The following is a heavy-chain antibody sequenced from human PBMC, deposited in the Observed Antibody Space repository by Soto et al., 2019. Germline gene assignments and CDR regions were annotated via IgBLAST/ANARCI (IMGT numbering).Heavy chain of an antibody. Sequence: EVQLLESGGGLAQPGGSLRLSCAVSGFTFSSFAMTWVRQAPGKGLEWVAAIPPGGGDTYYADSVKGRFTISRDNSKSTVYLQRNSLRAEDTAVYFCAKASPLTGNYQDLDYWGQGTLVTVSS. CDR3: AKASPLTGNYQDLDY. D-gene: IGHD2-8*02. V-gene: IGHV3-23*01. CDR2: IPPGGGDT. CDR1: GFTFSSFA. J-gene: IGHJ4*02.